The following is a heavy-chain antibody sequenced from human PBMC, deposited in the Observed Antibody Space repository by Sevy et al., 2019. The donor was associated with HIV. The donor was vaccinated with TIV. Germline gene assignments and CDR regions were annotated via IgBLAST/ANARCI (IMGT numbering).Heavy chain of an antibody. J-gene: IGHJ4*02. CDR3: ARELMYSRCFDY. Sequence: ASVKVSCKASGYTFSGYNMHWVRQAPGQGLEGMGWINPNSGGTNYAQKFQGRVTLTRDTSISTAYMELSRLRSDDTAGYYCARELMYSRCFDYWGQGTLVTVSS. V-gene: IGHV1-2*02. CDR1: GYTFSGYN. CDR2: INPNSGGT. D-gene: IGHD6-13*01.